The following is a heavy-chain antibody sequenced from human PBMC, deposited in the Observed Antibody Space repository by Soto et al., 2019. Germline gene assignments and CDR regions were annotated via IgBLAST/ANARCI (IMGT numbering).Heavy chain of an antibody. D-gene: IGHD1-26*01. CDR2: INPNSGGT. CDR3: ARLGYYYYYGMDV. Sequence: RASVKVSCKASGYTFTGYYMHWVRQAPGQGLEWMGWINPNSGGTNYAQKFQGRVTMTRDTSISTAYMELSRLRSDDTAVYYCARLGYYYYYGMDVWGQGTTVTVSS. CDR1: GYTFTGYY. J-gene: IGHJ6*02. V-gene: IGHV1-2*02.